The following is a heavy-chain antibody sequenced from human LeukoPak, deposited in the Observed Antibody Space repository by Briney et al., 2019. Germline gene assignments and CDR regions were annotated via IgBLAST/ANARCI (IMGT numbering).Heavy chain of an antibody. Sequence: PSETLSLTCTVSGGSISSYYWSWIRQPAGKGLEWIGRIYTSGSTNYNPSLKSRVTMSVDTSKNQFSLKLSSVTAADTAVYYCAREKVQWLPQWGGWFDPWGQGTLVTVSS. CDR2: IYTSGST. D-gene: IGHD6-19*01. CDR3: AREKVQWLPQWGGWFDP. J-gene: IGHJ5*02. CDR1: GGSISSYY. V-gene: IGHV4-4*07.